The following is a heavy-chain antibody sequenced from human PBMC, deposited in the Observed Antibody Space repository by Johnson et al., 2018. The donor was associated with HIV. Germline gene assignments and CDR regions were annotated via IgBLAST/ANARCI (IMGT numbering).Heavy chain of an antibody. Sequence: QVQLVESGGGLVQPGGSLRLSCAASGFTFSSYAMHWVRQAPGKGLEWVAVISYDGSNKYYADSVKGRFTISSDNSKNTLYLQMNSLRAEDTAVYYCAREGELGRDAFDIWGQGTMVTVSS. CDR1: GFTFSSYA. D-gene: IGHD1-7*01. V-gene: IGHV3-30*04. J-gene: IGHJ3*02. CDR2: ISYDGSNK. CDR3: AREGELGRDAFDI.